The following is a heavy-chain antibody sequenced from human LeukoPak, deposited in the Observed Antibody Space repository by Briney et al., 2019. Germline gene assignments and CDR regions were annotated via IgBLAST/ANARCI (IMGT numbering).Heavy chain of an antibody. J-gene: IGHJ4*02. D-gene: IGHD3-10*01. CDR2: IYYSGST. V-gene: IGHV4-59*08. CDR3: ARHLPLWFGDAFDY. Sequence: SETLSLTCTVSGGSISSYYWSWIRQPPGKGLEWIGYIYYSGSTNYNPSLKSRVTISVDTSKNQFSLKLSSVTAADTAVYYCARHLPLWFGDAFDYWGQGTLVTVSS. CDR1: GGSISSYY.